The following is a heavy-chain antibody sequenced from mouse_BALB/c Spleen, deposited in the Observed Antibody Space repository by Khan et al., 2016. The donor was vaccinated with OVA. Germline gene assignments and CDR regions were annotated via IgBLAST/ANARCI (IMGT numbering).Heavy chain of an antibody. CDR2: INPSNGGT. CDR3: TRGGYGVFAY. J-gene: IGHJ3*01. V-gene: IGHV1S81*02. D-gene: IGHD3-1*01. Sequence: QVQLQQSGAELVKPGASVKLSCKASGYTFTSYYMYWVKQRPGQGLEWIGEINPSNGGTNFNEKFKSKATLTVDKSSSTSYMQLSSLTSEDSAVXYCTRGGYGVFAYWGQGTLVTVSA. CDR1: GYTFTSYY.